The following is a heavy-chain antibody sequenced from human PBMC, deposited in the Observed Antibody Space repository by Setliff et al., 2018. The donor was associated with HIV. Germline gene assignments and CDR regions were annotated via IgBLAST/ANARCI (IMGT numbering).Heavy chain of an antibody. CDR3: VRSRITMVRGVIIGHNWFDP. V-gene: IGHV4-39*01. CDR2: VYNSGST. D-gene: IGHD3-10*01. Sequence: PSETLSLTCTVSGSSISSTSYYWGWIRQPPGKGLEWIGSVYNSGSTYYNPSLKSRVTLAVGTSKNQFSLKLSSVTAADTALYYCVRSRITMVRGVIIGHNWFDPWGQGILVTVSS. J-gene: IGHJ5*02. CDR1: GSSISSTSYY.